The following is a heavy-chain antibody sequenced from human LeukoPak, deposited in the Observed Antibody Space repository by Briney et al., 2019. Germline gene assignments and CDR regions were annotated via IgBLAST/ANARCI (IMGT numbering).Heavy chain of an antibody. CDR1: GFTFSSYG. J-gene: IGHJ4*02. CDR3: ARDALDSSSWYCFDY. V-gene: IGHV3-33*01. Sequence: PGGSLRLSCAASGFTFSSYGLHWVRQAPGKGLEWVAVIWYNGSKKYYEDSVKGRFTISRDNSKNTLYLQMNSLRAEDTAVYYCARDALDSSSWYCFDYWGQGTRVTVSA. D-gene: IGHD6-13*01. CDR2: IWYNGSKK.